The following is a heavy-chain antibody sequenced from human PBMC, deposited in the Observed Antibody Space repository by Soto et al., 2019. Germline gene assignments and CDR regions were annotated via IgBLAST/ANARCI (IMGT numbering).Heavy chain of an antibody. CDR2: IYYSGST. V-gene: IGHV4-39*01. Sequence: QLQLQESGPGLVKPSEILSLTWTVSDGSISSSTYYWGWIRQPPGKGLEWIGSIYYSGSTYYNPSLKSRVTISVDTSKNPFSLKLSSVTAADTAVYYCANSHGDYASYWGQGTLVTVSS. J-gene: IGHJ4*02. CDR1: DGSISSSTYY. D-gene: IGHD4-17*01. CDR3: ANSHGDYASY.